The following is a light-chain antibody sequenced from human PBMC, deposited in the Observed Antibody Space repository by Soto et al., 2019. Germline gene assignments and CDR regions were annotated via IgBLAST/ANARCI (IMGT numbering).Light chain of an antibody. CDR3: SSYTAANTVI. CDR1: SSDVGGYSS. CDR2: DVT. V-gene: IGLV2-14*03. Sequence: QSALTQPVSVSGSPGQSITISCTGTSSDVGGYSSVSWYQQLPGKAPKLLIYDVTYRPSGVSNRFSGSKSGNTASLTISGLQAEDGADYHCSSYTAANTVIFGGGTKVTVL. J-gene: IGLJ2*01.